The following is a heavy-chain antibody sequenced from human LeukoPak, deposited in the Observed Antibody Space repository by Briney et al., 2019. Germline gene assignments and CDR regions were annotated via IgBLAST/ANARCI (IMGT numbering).Heavy chain of an antibody. Sequence: SETLSLTCTVSGGSISSSSYYWGWIRQPPGKGLEWIGSIYYSGSTYYNPSLKSRVTISVDTSKNQFSLKLSSVTAADTAVYYCARHPGEYDAFDIWGQGTMVTVSS. V-gene: IGHV4-39*01. J-gene: IGHJ3*02. CDR3: ARHPGEYDAFDI. CDR2: IYYSGST. CDR1: GGSISSSSYY. D-gene: IGHD7-27*01.